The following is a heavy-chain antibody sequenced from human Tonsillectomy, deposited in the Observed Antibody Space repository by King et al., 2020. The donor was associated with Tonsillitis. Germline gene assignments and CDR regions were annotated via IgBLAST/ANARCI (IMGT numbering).Heavy chain of an antibody. V-gene: IGHV3-49*04. CDR1: GFTFRDYT. CDR3: TRGLAVAGYYFDS. CDR2: IRSKAFGGTP. Sequence: VQLVESGGGLVQPGRSLRLSCTPSGFTFRDYTMTWVRQAPGRGLEWVGFIRSKAFGGTPEYAASVKGRLSISRDDSKSIAYLQMNSPKTEDTAVYYCTRGLAVAGYYFDSWGQGTLVTVSS. D-gene: IGHD6-19*01. J-gene: IGHJ4*02.